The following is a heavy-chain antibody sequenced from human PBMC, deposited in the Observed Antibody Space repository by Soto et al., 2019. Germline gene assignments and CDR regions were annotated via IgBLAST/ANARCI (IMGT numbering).Heavy chain of an antibody. Sequence: GASVKVSCKASGGTFSSYAISWVRQAPGQGLEWMGGIIPIFGTANYAQKFQGRVTITADESTSTAYMELSSLRSEDTAVYYCARGPYSYGRNPYYYYMDVWGKGTTFTVSS. J-gene: IGHJ6*03. CDR2: IIPIFGTA. V-gene: IGHV1-69*13. CDR1: GGTFSSYA. D-gene: IGHD5-18*01. CDR3: ARGPYSYGRNPYYYYMDV.